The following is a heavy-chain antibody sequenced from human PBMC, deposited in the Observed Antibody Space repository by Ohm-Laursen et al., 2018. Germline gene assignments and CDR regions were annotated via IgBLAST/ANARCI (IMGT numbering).Heavy chain of an antibody. CDR3: ARDQVPYGSGYYLQTFDI. V-gene: IGHV3-21*01. J-gene: IGHJ3*02. D-gene: IGHD3-22*01. CDR2: ISTSSTYI. CDR1: GFTFSSYS. Sequence: SLRLSCAASGFTFSSYSMNWVRQAPRKGLEWVSSISTSSTYIYYADSVQGRFTISRDNAKNSLYLQINSLRAEDTAVYYCARDQVPYGSGYYLQTFDIWGRGTMLTVSS.